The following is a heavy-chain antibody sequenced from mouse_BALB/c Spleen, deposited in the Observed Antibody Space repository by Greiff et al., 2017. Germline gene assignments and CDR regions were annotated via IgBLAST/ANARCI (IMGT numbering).Heavy chain of an antibody. V-gene: IGHV3-2*02. CDR3: ARLDSWFAY. CDR2: ISYSGST. CDR1: GYSITSDYA. Sequence: EVKVEESGPGLVKPSQSLSLTCTVTGYSITSDYAWNWIRQFPGNKLEWMGYISYSGSTSYNPSLKSRISITRDTSKNQFFLQLNSVTTEDTATYYCARLDSWFAYWGQGTLVTVSA. J-gene: IGHJ3*01.